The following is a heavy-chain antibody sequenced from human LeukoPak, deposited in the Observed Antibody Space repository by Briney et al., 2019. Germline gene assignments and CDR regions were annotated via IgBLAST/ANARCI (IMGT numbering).Heavy chain of an antibody. CDR3: ARQGNGDLYYFDY. Sequence: SETLSLTCTVSGGSISYYYWSWIRQPPGKGLEWIGYIYYSGSTKYNPSLKSQITISVDTSKNQFSLKLSSVTAADTAMYYCARQGNGDLYYFDYWGHGTLVTVSS. D-gene: IGHD4-17*01. J-gene: IGHJ4*01. CDR1: GGSISYYY. CDR2: IYYSGST. V-gene: IGHV4-59*08.